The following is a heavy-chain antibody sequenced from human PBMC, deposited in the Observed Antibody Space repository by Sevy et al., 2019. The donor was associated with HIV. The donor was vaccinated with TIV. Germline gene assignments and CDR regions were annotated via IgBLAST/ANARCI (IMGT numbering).Heavy chain of an antibody. D-gene: IGHD6-13*01. V-gene: IGHV3-48*03. CDR2: ISSSGSTI. J-gene: IGHJ5*02. CDR1: GFTFSSYE. CDR3: ARDLDGIAAAGTPDQNWFDP. Sequence: GGSLRLSCAASGFTFSSYEMNWVHQAPGKGLEWVSYISSSGSTIYYADSVKGRFTISRDNAKNSLYLQMNSLRAEDTAVYYCARDLDGIAAAGTPDQNWFDPWGQGTLVTVSS.